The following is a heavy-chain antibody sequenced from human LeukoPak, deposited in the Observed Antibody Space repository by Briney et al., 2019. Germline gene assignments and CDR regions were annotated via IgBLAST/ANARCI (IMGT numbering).Heavy chain of an antibody. D-gene: IGHD2-15*01. CDR2: INHSGST. Sequence: ASETLSLTCAVYGGSFSGYYWSWIRQPPGKGLEWIGEINHSGSTNYNPSLKSRVTISVDTSKNQFSLKLSSVTAADTAVYYCAVGYCSGGSCYPLVAFDIWGQGTMVTVSS. CDR1: GGSFSGYY. V-gene: IGHV4-34*01. J-gene: IGHJ3*02. CDR3: AVGYCSGGSCYPLVAFDI.